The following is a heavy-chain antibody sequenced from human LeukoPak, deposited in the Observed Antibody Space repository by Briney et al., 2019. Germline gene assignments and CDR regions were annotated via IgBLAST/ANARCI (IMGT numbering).Heavy chain of an antibody. J-gene: IGHJ6*02. Sequence: ASVKVSCKASGGTFSSYAISWVRQAPGQGLEWMGWISAYNGNTNYAQELQGRVTMTTDTSTSTAYMELRSLRSDDTAVYYCARVGTDYDFWSGYPWSYYGMDVWGQGTTVTVSS. CDR2: ISAYNGNT. CDR3: ARVGTDYDFWSGYPWSYYGMDV. CDR1: GGTFSSYA. V-gene: IGHV1-18*01. D-gene: IGHD3-3*01.